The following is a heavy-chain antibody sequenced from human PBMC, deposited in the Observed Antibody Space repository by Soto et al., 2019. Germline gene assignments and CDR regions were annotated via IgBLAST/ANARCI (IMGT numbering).Heavy chain of an antibody. Sequence: EVQLVESGGGLVQPGGCLILSCAASGFTFSTYHMNWVRQAPGKGLEWVSYIHSGGSRIYYADTVKGRFIIPRENAKNLLYLQMNSLRAEDTAVYYCARDGSTVTTNYHYAMDVWGKETTVTVSS. CDR2: IHSGGSRI. CDR1: GFTFSTYH. J-gene: IGHJ6*04. CDR3: ARDGSTVTTNYHYAMDV. D-gene: IGHD4-17*01. V-gene: IGHV3-48*03.